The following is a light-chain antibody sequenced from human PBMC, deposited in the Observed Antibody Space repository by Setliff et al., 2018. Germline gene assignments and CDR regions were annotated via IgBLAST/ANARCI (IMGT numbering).Light chain of an antibody. CDR3: QQSYSTPLA. J-gene: IGKJ4*01. V-gene: IGKV1-39*01. Sequence: DIQMTQSPSSLSASVGDRVTITCRASQSISSYLNWYQRRPGKAPNLLIYGASSLQSGVPSRFSGSGSGTDFTLTINSLQPEDFAIYYCQQSYSTPLAFGGGTKVDIK. CDR1: QSISSY. CDR2: GAS.